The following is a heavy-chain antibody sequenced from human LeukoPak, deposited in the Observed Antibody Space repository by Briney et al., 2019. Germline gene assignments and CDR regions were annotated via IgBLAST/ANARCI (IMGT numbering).Heavy chain of an antibody. CDR3: ARAYCGGDCSLLVFDY. CDR2: IYYSGST. D-gene: IGHD2-21*02. Sequence: PSETLSLTCTVSGGSISSYYWSWIRQPPGKGLEWIGYIYYSGSTNYNPSLKSRVTISVDTSKNQFSLKLSSVTAADTAVYYCARAYCGGDCSLLVFDYWGQGTLVTVSS. CDR1: GGSISSYY. V-gene: IGHV4-59*08. J-gene: IGHJ4*02.